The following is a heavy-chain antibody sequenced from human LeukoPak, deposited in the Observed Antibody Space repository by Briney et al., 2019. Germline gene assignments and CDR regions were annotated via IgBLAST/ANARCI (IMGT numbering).Heavy chain of an antibody. CDR1: GGSISSSSYY. CDR2: IYYSGST. J-gene: IGHJ3*02. V-gene: IGHV4-39*07. Sequence: PSETLSLTCTVSGGSISSSSYYWGWIRQPPGKGLECIGSIYYSGSTYYNPSLKSRVTISVDTSKNQFSLKLSSVTAADTAVYYCAAYDFWSVHDAFDIWGQGTMVTVSS. CDR3: AAYDFWSVHDAFDI. D-gene: IGHD3-3*01.